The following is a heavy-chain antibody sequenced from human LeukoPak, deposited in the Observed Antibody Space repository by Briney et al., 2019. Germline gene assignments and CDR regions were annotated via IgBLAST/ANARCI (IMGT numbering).Heavy chain of an antibody. D-gene: IGHD2-2*03. J-gene: IGHJ4*02. CDR3: VGSEGGAWIYFDY. Sequence: ASVKVSCKVSGYTLTELSMHWVRQAPGKGLEWMGGFDPVDGETIYAQKFQGRVTMTEDTSTDTAYMELSSLRSEDTAVYYCVGSEGGAWIYFDYWGQGTLVTVSS. CDR2: FDPVDGET. CDR1: GYTLTELS. V-gene: IGHV1-24*01.